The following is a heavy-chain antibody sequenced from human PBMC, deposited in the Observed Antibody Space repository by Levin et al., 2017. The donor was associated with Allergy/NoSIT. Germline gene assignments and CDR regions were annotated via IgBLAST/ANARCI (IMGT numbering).Heavy chain of an antibody. V-gene: IGHV5-51*01. J-gene: IGHJ4*02. CDR3: ARLYTYGSSPFDY. CDR1: GYNFPNSW. D-gene: IGHD5-18*01. CDR2: IYPDDSDT. Sequence: GESLKISCKASGYNFPNSWIAWVRQLPGKGLEWMGIIYPDDSDTRYSPSFQGQVTISADKSISTAYLQWSSLKASDTAIYYCARLYTYGSSPFDYWGQGTPVTVSS.